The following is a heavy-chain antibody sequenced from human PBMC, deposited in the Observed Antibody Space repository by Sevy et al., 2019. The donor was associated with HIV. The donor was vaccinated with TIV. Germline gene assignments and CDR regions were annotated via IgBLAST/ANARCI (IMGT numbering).Heavy chain of an antibody. J-gene: IGHJ4*02. CDR3: ARDYYGSGSFEFDS. CDR1: GFQFSSYE. D-gene: IGHD3-10*01. CDR2: ISSTGSVI. Sequence: GGSLRLSCAASGFQFSSYEMNWVRQAPGKGLEWVSYISSTGSVIHYADSVRGRFTISRDNAKNSLFLQMNSLRADDMAFYYCARDYYGSGSFEFDSWGQGALVTVSS. V-gene: IGHV3-48*03.